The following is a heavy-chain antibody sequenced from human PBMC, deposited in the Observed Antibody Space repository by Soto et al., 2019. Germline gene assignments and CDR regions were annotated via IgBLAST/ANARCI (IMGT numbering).Heavy chain of an antibody. V-gene: IGHV3-53*04. Sequence: GGSLIFSCAASGFTASRNYMKWVHHAPEKRLGWVSVNYSDGSVKYADDVKGRFTISRHNSKNTLYLQMNSLRAEDTAVYYCASVYYGSGIVPDWGQGTLVTVSS. CDR3: ASVYYGSGIVPD. D-gene: IGHD3-10*01. J-gene: IGHJ4*02. CDR1: GFTASRNY. CDR2: NYSDGSV.